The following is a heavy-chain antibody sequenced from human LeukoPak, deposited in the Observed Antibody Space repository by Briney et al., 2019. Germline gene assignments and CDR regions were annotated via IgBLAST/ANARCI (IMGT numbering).Heavy chain of an antibody. CDR1: GGTFSTHA. CDR3: ARTPLDFYGSGSYYIRHFDD. D-gene: IGHD3-10*01. J-gene: IGHJ4*02. V-gene: IGHV1-69*13. CDR2: IVPLFGKV. Sequence: SVKVSCKASGGTFSTHAIAWVRQAPGQGLERMGGIVPLFGKVDHVQKFQDRVTISADESTSTAHMELRSLRFEDTAVYYCARTPLDFYGSGSYYIRHFDDWGQGTLVTVST.